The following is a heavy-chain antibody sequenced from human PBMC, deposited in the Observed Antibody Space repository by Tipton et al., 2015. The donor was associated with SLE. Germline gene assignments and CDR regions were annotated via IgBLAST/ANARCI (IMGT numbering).Heavy chain of an antibody. CDR2: ISYDGSNK. D-gene: IGHD1-26*01. CDR1: GFTFSSYA. Sequence: SLRLSCAASGFTFSSYAMHWVRQAPGKGLEWVAVISYDGSNKYYADSVKGRFTISRDNSKNTLYLQMNSLRAEDTAVYYCAREVREEEGYWGQGTLVTVSS. CDR3: AREVREEEGY. V-gene: IGHV3-30-3*01. J-gene: IGHJ4*02.